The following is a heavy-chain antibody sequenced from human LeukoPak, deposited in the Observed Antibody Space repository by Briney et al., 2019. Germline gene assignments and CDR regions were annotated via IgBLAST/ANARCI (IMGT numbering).Heavy chain of an antibody. CDR2: IYYSGST. CDR1: GGSISSGDYY. V-gene: IGHV4-30-4*01. CDR3: AREGRDYGDFWS. Sequence: SQTLSLTCTVSGGSISSGDYYWSWIRQPPGKGLEWIGYIYYSGSTYYNPSLKSRVTISVDTSKNQFSLKLSSVTAADTAVYYCAREGRDYGDFWSWGQGTLVTVSS. J-gene: IGHJ4*02. D-gene: IGHD4-17*01.